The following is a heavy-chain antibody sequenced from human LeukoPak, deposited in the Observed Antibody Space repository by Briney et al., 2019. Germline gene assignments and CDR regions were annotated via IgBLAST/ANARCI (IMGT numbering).Heavy chain of an antibody. V-gene: IGHV1-69*05. Sequence: SVKVSCKASGGTFSSYATSWVRQAPGQGLEWVGRIIPIFGTANYAQKFQGRVTITTDESTSTAYMELSSLRSEDTAVYYCARDTYSSSWYVPNYFDYWGQGTLVTVSS. J-gene: IGHJ4*02. D-gene: IGHD6-13*01. CDR2: IIPIFGTA. CDR1: GGTFSSYA. CDR3: ARDTYSSSWYVPNYFDY.